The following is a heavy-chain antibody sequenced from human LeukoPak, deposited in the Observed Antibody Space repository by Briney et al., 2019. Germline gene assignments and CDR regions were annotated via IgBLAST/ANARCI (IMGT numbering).Heavy chain of an antibody. Sequence: QPGRSLRLSCAASGFTFSSYAMHWVRQAPGKGLEWVAVISYDGSNKYYADSVKGRFTISRDNSKNTLYLQMNSLRGGDRGVYYCARCTYYFDFWGQGTLVTVSS. CDR1: GFTFSSYA. CDR3: ARCTYYFDF. V-gene: IGHV3-30*14. J-gene: IGHJ4*02. CDR2: ISYDGSNK.